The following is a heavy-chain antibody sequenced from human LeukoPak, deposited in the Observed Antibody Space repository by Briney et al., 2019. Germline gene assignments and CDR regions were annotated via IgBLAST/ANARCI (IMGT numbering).Heavy chain of an antibody. J-gene: IGHJ4*02. D-gene: IGHD3-22*01. CDR3: ARSDSSGYYPDY. CDR1: GGSISSGDYY. V-gene: IGHV4-30-4*01. Sequence: SQTLPLTCTVSGGSISSGDYYWSWIRQPPGKGLEWIGYIYYSGSTYYNPSLKSRVTISVDTSKNQFSLKLSSVTAADTAVYYCARSDSSGYYPDYWGQGTLVIVSS. CDR2: IYYSGST.